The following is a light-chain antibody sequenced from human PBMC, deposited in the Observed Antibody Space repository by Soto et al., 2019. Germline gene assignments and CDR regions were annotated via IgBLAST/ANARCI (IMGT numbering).Light chain of an antibody. CDR2: GAS. V-gene: IGKV3-20*01. CDR1: QSVGST. J-gene: IGKJ1*01. CDR3: QQYGSSPLT. Sequence: EIFMTQSPATLSVFPGERVILSCRASQSVGSTLAWYQQKPGQAPRLLIRGASTRATGVPARFSGSGSGTDFTLTISRLEPEDFAVYYCQQYGSSPLTFGQGTKVEIK.